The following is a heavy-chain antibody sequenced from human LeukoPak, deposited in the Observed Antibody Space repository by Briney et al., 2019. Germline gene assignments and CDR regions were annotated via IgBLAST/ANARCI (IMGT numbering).Heavy chain of an antibody. J-gene: IGHJ4*02. CDR2: IYSGGST. D-gene: IGHD5-12*01. Sequence: GGSLRLSCAASGFTFSSNYMSWVRQAPGKGLEWVSVIYSGGSTYYADSVKGRFTISRDNSKNTLYLQMNSLRAEDTAVYYCAREKGYSGFLDYWGQGTLVTVSS. CDR1: GFTFSSNY. V-gene: IGHV3-66*01. CDR3: AREKGYSGFLDY.